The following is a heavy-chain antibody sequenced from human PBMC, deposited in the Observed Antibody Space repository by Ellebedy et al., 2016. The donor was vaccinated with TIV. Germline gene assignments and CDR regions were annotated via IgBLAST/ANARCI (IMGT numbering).Heavy chain of an antibody. CDR1: GGSFSGYY. D-gene: IGHD2-2*01. V-gene: IGHV4-34*01. Sequence: SETLSLXXAVYGGSFSGYYWSWIRQPPGKGLEWIGEINHSGSTNYNPSLKSRVTISVDTSKNQFSLKLSSVTAADTAVYYCARRGSTSCFYWGQGTLVTVSP. J-gene: IGHJ4*02. CDR2: INHSGST. CDR3: ARRGSTSCFY.